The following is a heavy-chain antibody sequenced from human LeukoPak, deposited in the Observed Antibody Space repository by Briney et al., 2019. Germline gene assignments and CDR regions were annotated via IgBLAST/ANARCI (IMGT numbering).Heavy chain of an antibody. CDR3: ARVPHYDSSGYSLDY. J-gene: IGHJ4*02. CDR1: GFSVSSNH. CDR2: IYSDGST. Sequence: GGSLRLSCAASGFSVSSNHMSWVRQAPGKGLEWVSVIYSDGSTYSADSVRTRFTISRDNSKNTLFLQMNSLRAEDTAVYYCARVPHYDSSGYSLDYWGQGTLVTVSS. V-gene: IGHV3-53*01. D-gene: IGHD3-22*01.